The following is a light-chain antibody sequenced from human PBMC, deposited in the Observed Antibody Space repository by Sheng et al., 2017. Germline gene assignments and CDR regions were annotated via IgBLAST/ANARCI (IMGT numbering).Light chain of an antibody. CDR3: QQYNSFSLYT. V-gene: IGKV1-5*03. CDR2: TAS. Sequence: DIHMTQSPSTLSASVGDRVTITCRASQSINSWLAWYQQKPGKAPMLLISTASRLESGVPSXFSGSGSGTEFTLTISSLQPDDFATYYCQQYNSFSLYTFGQGTKLEI. J-gene: IGKJ2*01. CDR1: QSINSW.